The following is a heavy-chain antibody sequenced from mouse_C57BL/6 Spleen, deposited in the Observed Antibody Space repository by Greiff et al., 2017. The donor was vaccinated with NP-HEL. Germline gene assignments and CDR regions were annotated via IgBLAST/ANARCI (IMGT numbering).Heavy chain of an antibody. Sequence: QVQLQQSGPGLVQPSQSLSITCTVSGFSLTSYGVHWVRQSPGKGLEWLGVIWSGGSTDYNAAFISRLSISKDNSKSQVFFTMNSLQADDTAIYYCARGTHYYGSSSGYFDVWGTGTTVTVSS. D-gene: IGHD1-1*01. V-gene: IGHV2-2*01. CDR3: ARGTHYYGSSSGYFDV. CDR1: GFSLTSYG. J-gene: IGHJ1*03. CDR2: IWSGGST.